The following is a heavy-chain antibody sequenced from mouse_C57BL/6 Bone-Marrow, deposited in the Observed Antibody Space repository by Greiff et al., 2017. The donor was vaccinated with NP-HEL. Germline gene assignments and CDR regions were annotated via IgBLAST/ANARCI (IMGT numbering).Heavy chain of an antibody. CDR1: GYSFTGYF. J-gene: IGHJ2*01. CDR3: AREEINYYGLDY. CDR2: INPYNGDT. V-gene: IGHV1-20*01. D-gene: IGHD2-1*01. Sequence: VHVKQSGPELVKPGDSVKISCKASGYSFTGYFMNWVMQSHGKSLEWIGRINPYNGDTFYNQKFKGKATLTVDKSSSTAHMELRSLTSEDSAVYYCAREEINYYGLDYWGQGTTLTVSS.